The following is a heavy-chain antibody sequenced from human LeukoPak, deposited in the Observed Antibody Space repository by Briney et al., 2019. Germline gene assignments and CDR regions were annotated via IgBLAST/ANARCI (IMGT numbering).Heavy chain of an antibody. D-gene: IGHD3-22*01. CDR1: GFTFSSYA. J-gene: IGHJ4*02. V-gene: IGHV3-30*04. CDR3: ARVPVGVTMRGGYFDY. Sequence: PGRSLRLSCAASGFTFSSYAMHWVRQAPGKGLEWVAVISYDGSNKYYADSVKGRFTISRDNSKNTLYLQMNSLRAEDTAVYYCARVPVGVTMRGGYFDYWGQGTLVTVSS. CDR2: ISYDGSNK.